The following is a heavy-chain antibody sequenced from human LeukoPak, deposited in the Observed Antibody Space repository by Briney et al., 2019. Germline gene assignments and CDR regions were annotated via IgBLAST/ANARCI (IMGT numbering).Heavy chain of an antibody. CDR1: GGTFSSYA. D-gene: IGHD2-2*01. V-gene: IGHV1-69*01. Sequence: SVKVSCKASGGTFSSYAISWVRQAPGQGLEWMGGIIPIFGTANYAQKFQGRVTITADESTSTAYMELSSLRSEDTAVYYCARVGAYCSSTSCYHYWGQGTLVTVSS. CDR3: ARVGAYCSSTSCYHY. J-gene: IGHJ4*02. CDR2: IIPIFGTA.